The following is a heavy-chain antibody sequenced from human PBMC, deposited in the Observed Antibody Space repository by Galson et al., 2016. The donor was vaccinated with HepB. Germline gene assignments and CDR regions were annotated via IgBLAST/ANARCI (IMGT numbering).Heavy chain of an antibody. Sequence: SVKVSCKASGYTFNTYNMQWVRQAPGQGLEWVGIIKPSGGNTLYAQKFQDRITMTRDTSTSTVYMELISLRSEDTAVYYCSREIDHSFYFDYWGQGTLLTVSS. CDR2: IKPSGGNT. V-gene: IGHV1-46*02. CDR1: GYTFNTYN. D-gene: IGHD1-14*01. CDR3: SREIDHSFYFDY. J-gene: IGHJ4*02.